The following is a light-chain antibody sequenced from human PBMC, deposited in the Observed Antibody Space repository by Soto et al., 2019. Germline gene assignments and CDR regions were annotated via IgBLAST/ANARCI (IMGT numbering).Light chain of an antibody. CDR1: QSISTY. J-gene: IGKJ1*01. CDR2: AAS. CDR3: QQSYSTPRT. V-gene: IGKV1-39*01. Sequence: DIQMTQSPSSLSASVGDRVTITCRASQSISTYLNWYQQKPGKAPKLLIYAASSLQSGVPSRFSGSESGTDFTLTISSLQPEDFATYYCQQSYSTPRTFGQGTEVDIK.